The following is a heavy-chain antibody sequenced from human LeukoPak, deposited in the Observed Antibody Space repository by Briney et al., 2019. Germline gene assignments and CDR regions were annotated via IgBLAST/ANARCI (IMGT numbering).Heavy chain of an antibody. CDR2: IYYSGST. CDR3: ARAPARSTGWFDP. V-gene: IGHV4-31*03. Sequence: SETLSLTCTVSGGSISSGGYYWSWIRQHPGKGLEWIGYIYYSGSTYYNPSLKSRVTISVDTSKNQFSLKLSSVTAADTAVYYCARAPARSTGWFDPWGQRTLVTVSS. D-gene: IGHD5/OR15-5a*01. CDR1: GGSISSGGYY. J-gene: IGHJ5*02.